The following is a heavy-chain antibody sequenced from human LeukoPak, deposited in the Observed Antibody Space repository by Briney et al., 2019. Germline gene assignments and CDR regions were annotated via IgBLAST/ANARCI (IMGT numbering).Heavy chain of an antibody. CDR1: GYTFTSYA. CDR2: INTNTGNP. D-gene: IGHD2-2*01. V-gene: IGHV7-4-1*02. CDR3: ARGGEVPAAMLWRHYYYYYGMDV. J-gene: IGHJ6*02. Sequence: ASVKASCKASGYTFTSYAMNWVRQAPGQGLEWMGWINTNTGNPTYAQGFTGRFVFSLDTSVSTAYLQISSLKAEDTAVYYCARGGEVPAAMLWRHYYYYYGMDVWGQGTTVTVSS.